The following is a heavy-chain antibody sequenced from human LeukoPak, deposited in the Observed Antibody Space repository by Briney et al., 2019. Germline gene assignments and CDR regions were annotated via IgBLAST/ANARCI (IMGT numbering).Heavy chain of an antibody. J-gene: IGHJ4*02. D-gene: IGHD6-13*01. V-gene: IGHV3-7*03. Sequence: GGSLRLSCAAAGFTSGSYWMSWVRQAPGKGLEWVANIKKDGSEKYYVDSVKGRFTISRDNAKNSLYLQMNSLRAEDTAVYYCARGLYSSTTYYFDYWGQGTLVTVSS. CDR2: IKKDGSEK. CDR3: ARGLYSSTTYYFDY. CDR1: GFTSGSYW.